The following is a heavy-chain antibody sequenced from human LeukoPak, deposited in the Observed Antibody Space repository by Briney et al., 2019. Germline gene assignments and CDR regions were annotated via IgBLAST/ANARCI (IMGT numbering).Heavy chain of an antibody. V-gene: IGHV4-61*08. CDR2: VYYTGST. CDR3: ARHAPRKAYV. Sequence: SETLSLTCTVSGGSISSGDYYWSWIRQPPGKGLEWIGYVYYTGSTNYNPSLKSRVTISVDTSKNQFSLKLSSVTAADTAVYYCARHAPRKAYVWGQGTLVTVSS. D-gene: IGHD2-8*01. CDR1: GGSISSGDYY. J-gene: IGHJ4*02.